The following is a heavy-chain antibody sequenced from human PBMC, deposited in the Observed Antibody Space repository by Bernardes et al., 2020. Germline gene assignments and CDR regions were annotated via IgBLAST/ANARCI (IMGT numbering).Heavy chain of an antibody. J-gene: IGHJ4*02. CDR1: GFTFSSYS. Sequence: GGSLRLSCAASGFTFSSYSMNWVRQAPGKGLEWVSSISSSSSYIYYADSVKGRFTISRDNAKNSLYLQMNSLRAEDTAVYYCARDYGQVAVAGTIDGYWGQGTLVTVSS. CDR2: ISSSSSYI. D-gene: IGHD6-19*01. CDR3: ARDYGQVAVAGTIDGY. V-gene: IGHV3-21*01.